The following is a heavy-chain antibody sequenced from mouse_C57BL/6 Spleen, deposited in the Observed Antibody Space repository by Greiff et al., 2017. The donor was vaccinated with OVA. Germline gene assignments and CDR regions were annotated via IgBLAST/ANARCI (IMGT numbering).Heavy chain of an antibody. D-gene: IGHD1-1*01. CDR1: GYTFTSYW. Sequence: VKLQQPGAELVMPGASVKLSCKASGYTFTSYWMHWVKQRPGQGLEWIGEIDPSDSYTNYNQKFKGKSTLTVDKSSSTAYMQLSSLTSGDSAVYYCAKFYYGSSHWYFDVWGTGTTVTVSS. J-gene: IGHJ1*03. CDR2: IDPSDSYT. V-gene: IGHV1-69*01. CDR3: AKFYYGSSHWYFDV.